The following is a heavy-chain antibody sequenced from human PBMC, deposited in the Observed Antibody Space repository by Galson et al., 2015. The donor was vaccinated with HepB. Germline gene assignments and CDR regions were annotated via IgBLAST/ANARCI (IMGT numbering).Heavy chain of an antibody. Sequence: SLRLSCAASGFTFSSYGMHWVRQAPGKGLEWVAVISYDGSNKYYADSVKGRFTISRDNSKNTLYLQVNSLRAEDTAVYYCARDLHAFDIWGQGTMVTVSS. CDR3: ARDLHAFDI. V-gene: IGHV3-30*03. CDR2: ISYDGSNK. CDR1: GFTFSSYG. J-gene: IGHJ3*02.